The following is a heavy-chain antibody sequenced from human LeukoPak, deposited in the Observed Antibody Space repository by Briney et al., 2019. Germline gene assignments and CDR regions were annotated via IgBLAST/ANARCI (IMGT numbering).Heavy chain of an antibody. D-gene: IGHD2-15*01. V-gene: IGHV3-20*04. CDR3: ARVGVVAASYYYYYMDV. CDR1: GFTFDDYG. Sequence: PGGSLRLSCAASGFTFDDYGMSWVRQAPGKGLEWVSGINWNSGSTGYADSVKGRFTISRDNAKNSLYLQMNSLRAEDTALYYCARVGVVAASYYYYYMDVWGKGTTVTVSS. J-gene: IGHJ6*03. CDR2: INWNSGST.